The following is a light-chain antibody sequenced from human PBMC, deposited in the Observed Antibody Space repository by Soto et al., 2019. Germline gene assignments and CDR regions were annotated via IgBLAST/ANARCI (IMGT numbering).Light chain of an antibody. CDR2: AGS. CDR1: QGISSY. J-gene: IGKJ1*01. Sequence: AIRMTQSPSSLSASTGDRVAITCRASQGISSYLAWYQQKPGKAPKLLIYAGSTLQSGVPSRFSGSGSGTDLTLTISCLQSEDFATYYCQQYYSYPWTFGQGTKVEIK. CDR3: QQYYSYPWT. V-gene: IGKV1-8*01.